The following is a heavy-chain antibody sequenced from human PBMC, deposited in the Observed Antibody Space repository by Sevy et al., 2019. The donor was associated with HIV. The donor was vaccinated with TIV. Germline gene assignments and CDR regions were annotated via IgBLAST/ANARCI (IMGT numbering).Heavy chain of an antibody. CDR1: GFTFRNAW. D-gene: IGHD5-18*01. Sequence: GGSLRLSCVASGFTFRNAWMTWVRQVPGKGLEWVGRIVNDPDGGTTDYAAPVKGRFIISRDDSKNTQYLQMNSLKTEDTAVYYCSTDIVVLSRYRYDFSRINLYFSHNSGADVWGQGTPVTVSS. CDR3: STDIVVLSRYRYDFSRINLYFSHNSGADV. V-gene: IGHV3-15*04. CDR2: IVNDPDGGTT. J-gene: IGHJ6*02.